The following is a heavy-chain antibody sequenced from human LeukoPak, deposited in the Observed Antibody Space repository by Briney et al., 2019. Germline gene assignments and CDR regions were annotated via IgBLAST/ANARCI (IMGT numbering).Heavy chain of an antibody. Sequence: SETLSLTCTVSGGSISSYYWSWIWQPPGKGLEWIGYIYYSGSTNYNPSLKSRVTISVDTSKNQFSLKLSSVTAADTAVYYCARAPGIAAAGTSYYYGMDVWGQGTTVTVSS. CDR2: IYYSGST. J-gene: IGHJ6*02. D-gene: IGHD6-13*01. CDR3: ARAPGIAAAGTSYYYGMDV. V-gene: IGHV4-59*01. CDR1: GGSISSYY.